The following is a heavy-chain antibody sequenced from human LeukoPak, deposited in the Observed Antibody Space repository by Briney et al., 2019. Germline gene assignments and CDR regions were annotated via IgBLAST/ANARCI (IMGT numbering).Heavy chain of an antibody. CDR1: GFTFSTYA. V-gene: IGHV3-23*01. J-gene: IGHJ4*02. CDR2: ISGSGDDT. Sequence: GGSLRLSCAASGFTFSTYAMNWVRQAPGKGLEWVSSISGSGDDTYYADSVKGRFTISGDNSKTTLYLEMNSLRAGDTAVYYCAGYFDYWGQGTLVTVSS. CDR3: AGYFDY.